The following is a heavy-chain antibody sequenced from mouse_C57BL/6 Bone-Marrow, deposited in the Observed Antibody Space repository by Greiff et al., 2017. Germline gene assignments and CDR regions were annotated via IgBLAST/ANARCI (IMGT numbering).Heavy chain of an antibody. J-gene: IGHJ3*01. CDR3: ARSGDYDVGAWFAY. CDR2: IYPSDSET. D-gene: IGHD2-4*01. CDR1: GYTFTSYW. V-gene: IGHV1-61*01. Sequence: QVQLQQPGAELVRPGSSVKLSCKASGYTFTSYWMDWVKQRPGQGLEWIGNIYPSDSETHYNQKFKDKATLTVDKSSSTAYMQLSSLTSEDSAVYYCARSGDYDVGAWFAYWGQGTLVTVSA.